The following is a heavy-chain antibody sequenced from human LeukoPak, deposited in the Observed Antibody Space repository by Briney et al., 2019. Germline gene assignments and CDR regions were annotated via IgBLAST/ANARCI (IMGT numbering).Heavy chain of an antibody. Sequence: PGGSLRLSCAASGFTFSTYTMNWVRQAPGKGLEWVSSISSSSSYIYYADSVKGRFTISRGNARNSLYLLMNSLRAEDTAVYYCARNKWVGDYGDEDAFDIWGQGTMVTVSS. CDR2: ISSSSSYI. V-gene: IGHV3-21*01. D-gene: IGHD4-17*01. CDR3: ARNKWVGDYGDEDAFDI. CDR1: GFTFSTYT. J-gene: IGHJ3*02.